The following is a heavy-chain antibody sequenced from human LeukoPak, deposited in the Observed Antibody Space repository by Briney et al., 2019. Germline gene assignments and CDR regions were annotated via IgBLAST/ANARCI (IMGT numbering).Heavy chain of an antibody. CDR1: GYTFTSYG. Sequence: SVKVSCKASGYTFTSYGISWVRQAPGQGLEWMGGIIPIFGTANYAQKFQGRVTITADESTSTAYMELSSLRSEDTAVYYCARGSTSFSQGGAFDIWGQGTMVTVSS. V-gene: IGHV1-69*13. CDR3: ARGSTSFSQGGAFDI. CDR2: IIPIFGTA. J-gene: IGHJ3*02. D-gene: IGHD2-2*01.